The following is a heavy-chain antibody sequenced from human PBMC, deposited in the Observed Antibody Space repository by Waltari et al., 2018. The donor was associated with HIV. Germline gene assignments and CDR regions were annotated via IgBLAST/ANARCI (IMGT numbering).Heavy chain of an antibody. CDR1: GYTFSDYC. V-gene: IGHV1-2*06. Sequence: QVELVQSGAEVKKPGASVKVSCKASGYTFSDYCLHWLRQDPGQGIEWVGRVNPKSAATIYALNVQCRVSLTRDKATNTAYMALRRLNSDDTAVYYGARERLDPTRDDPLIGSPGDYWGQGTQVIVSS. J-gene: IGHJ4*02. CDR3: ARERLDPTRDDPLIGSPGDY. CDR2: VNPKSAAT. D-gene: IGHD3-9*01.